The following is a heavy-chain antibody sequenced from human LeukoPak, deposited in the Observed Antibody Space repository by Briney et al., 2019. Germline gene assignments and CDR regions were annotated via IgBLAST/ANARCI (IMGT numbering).Heavy chain of an antibody. CDR3: VRDGSGYAMWY. CDR2: VHYGGSNK. V-gene: IGHV3-30*02. Sequence: SGGSLRLSFAASGFTFSSYGMHWVRQAPGKGLEWVAFVHYGGSNKYYADSVKGRFAISRDNSKNTLYLQMNSLRAEDTAVYYCVRDGSGYAMWYWGQGTLVTVSS. J-gene: IGHJ4*02. CDR1: GFTFSSYG. D-gene: IGHD5-12*01.